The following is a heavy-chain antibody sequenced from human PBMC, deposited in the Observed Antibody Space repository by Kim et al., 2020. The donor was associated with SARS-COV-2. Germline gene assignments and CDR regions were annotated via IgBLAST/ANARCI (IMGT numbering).Heavy chain of an antibody. Sequence: GGSLRLSCAASGFTFSSYSMNWVRQAPGKGLEWVSSISSSSSYIYYADSVKGRFTISRDNAKNSLYLQMNSLRAEDTAVYYCARDRGRHFYDYVWGSYRYYYYGMDVWGQGTTVTVSS. CDR3: ARDRGRHFYDYVWGSYRYYYYGMDV. D-gene: IGHD3-16*02. V-gene: IGHV3-21*01. CDR1: GFTFSSYS. J-gene: IGHJ6*02. CDR2: ISSSSSYI.